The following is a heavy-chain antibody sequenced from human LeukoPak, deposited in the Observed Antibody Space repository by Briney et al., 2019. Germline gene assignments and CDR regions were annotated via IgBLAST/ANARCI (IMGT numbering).Heavy chain of an antibody. CDR1: GFTFDDYA. CDR2: ISWNSGSI. V-gene: IGHV3-9*01. J-gene: IGHJ4*02. Sequence: HPGGSLRLSCAASGFTFDDYAMHWVRQAPGKGLEWVSGISWNSGSIGYADSVKGRFTIFRDNAKNSLYLQMNSLRAEDTALYYCAKDKSGYYFDYWGQGTLVTVSS. CDR3: AKDKSGYYFDY. D-gene: IGHD3-10*01.